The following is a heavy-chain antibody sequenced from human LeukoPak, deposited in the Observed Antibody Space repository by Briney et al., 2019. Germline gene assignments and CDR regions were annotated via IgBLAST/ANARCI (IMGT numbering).Heavy chain of an antibody. CDR1: GGSISSSSYY. V-gene: IGHV4-39*01. CDR3: ARPRRSGSQRVAFDI. CDR2: IYYSGST. J-gene: IGHJ3*02. Sequence: PSETLSLTCTVSGGSISSSSYYWGWIRQPPGKGLEWIGRIYYSGSTYYNPSLKSRVTISVDTSKNQFSLKLSSVTAADTAVYYCARPRRSGSQRVAFDIWGQGTMVTVSS. D-gene: IGHD1-26*01.